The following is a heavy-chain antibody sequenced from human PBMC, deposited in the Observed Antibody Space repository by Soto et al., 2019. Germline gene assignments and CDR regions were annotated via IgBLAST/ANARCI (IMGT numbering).Heavy chain of an antibody. CDR1: GYIFTSYD. Sequence: QVQLVQSGAEVKKPGASVKVSCKASGYIFTSYDINWVRQATGQGLEWMGWLNPNSGNTGYAQKFQATVTMPRNTSISTAYMELSSLRSEDTAVYYCARGRLAARPWDNWFDPWGQGTLVTVSS. D-gene: IGHD6-6*01. J-gene: IGHJ5*02. CDR2: LNPNSGNT. V-gene: IGHV1-8*01. CDR3: ARGRLAARPWDNWFDP.